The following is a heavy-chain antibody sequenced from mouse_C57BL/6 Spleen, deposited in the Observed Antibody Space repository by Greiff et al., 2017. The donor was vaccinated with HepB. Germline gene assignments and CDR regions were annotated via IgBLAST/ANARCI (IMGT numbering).Heavy chain of an antibody. Sequence: VQLKQSGPELVKPGASVKISCKASGYSFTDYNMNWVKQSNGKSLEWIGVINPNYGTTSYNQKFKGKATLTVDQSSSTAYMQLNSLTSEYSAVYYCARKDYYCSSYDYYAMDYWGQGTSVTVSS. D-gene: IGHD1-1*01. CDR2: INPNYGTT. V-gene: IGHV1-39*01. CDR3: ARKDYYCSSYDYYAMDY. J-gene: IGHJ4*01. CDR1: GYSFTDYN.